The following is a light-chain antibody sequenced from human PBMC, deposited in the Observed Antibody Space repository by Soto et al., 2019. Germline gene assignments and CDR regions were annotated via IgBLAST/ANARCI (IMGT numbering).Light chain of an antibody. J-gene: IGLJ2*01. CDR1: NIGGKS. CDR3: QVWDSGSDHPI. Sequence: SYELTQPPSVSVAPGQTATITCGGNNIGGKSVHGYQQKPGQAPVLVDYDDRDRPSGIPERFSGYNSGNTATLTISRVEAGDEADYYCQVWDSGSDHPIFGGGTKVTVL. V-gene: IGLV3-21*02. CDR2: DDR.